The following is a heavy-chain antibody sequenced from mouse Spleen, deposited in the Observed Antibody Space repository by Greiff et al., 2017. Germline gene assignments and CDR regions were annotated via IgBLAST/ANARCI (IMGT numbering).Heavy chain of an antibody. CDR3: AKHGDYGLYYAMDY. V-gene: IGHV2-9*01. CDR1: GFSLTSYG. CDR2: IWGGGST. Sequence: QVQLKESGPGLVAPSQSLSITCTVSGFSLTSYGVDWVRQPPGKGLEWLGVIWGGGSTNYNSALMSRLSISKDNSKSQVFLKMNSLQTDDTAMYYCAKHGDYGLYYAMDYWGQGTSVTVSS. D-gene: IGHD1-2*01. J-gene: IGHJ4*01.